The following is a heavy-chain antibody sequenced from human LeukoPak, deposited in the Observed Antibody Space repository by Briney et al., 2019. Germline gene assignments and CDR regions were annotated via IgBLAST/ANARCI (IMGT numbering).Heavy chain of an antibody. J-gene: IGHJ6*03. CDR1: GTSISSISYY. D-gene: IGHD3-3*01. V-gene: IGHV4-39*01. CDR3: ARHGSGFHTGIFYYYYMDV. Sequence: SETLSLICTVSGTSISSISYYWGWIRQPPGKGLGWIGSIYHSGSTYSNPSLKSRVTISVDTSKNQFSLKLSSVTAADTAVYYCARHGSGFHTGIFYYYYMDVWGKGTTVTVSS. CDR2: IYHSGST.